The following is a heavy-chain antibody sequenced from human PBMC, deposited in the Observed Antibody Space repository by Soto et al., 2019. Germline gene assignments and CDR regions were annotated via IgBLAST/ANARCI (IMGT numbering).Heavy chain of an antibody. CDR2: IYYGGST. Sequence: PSETLSLTCTVSGDSISTDYWSWIRQSPGKGLEWIGFIYYGGSTNYNPSLKSRVTISVDTPKNQFSLKLSSVTAADTAVYYCAKDSGYNYGYFRWFDPWGQGTLVTVS. CDR3: AKDSGYNYGYFRWFDP. D-gene: IGHD5-18*01. CDR1: GDSISTDY. V-gene: IGHV4-59*01. J-gene: IGHJ5*02.